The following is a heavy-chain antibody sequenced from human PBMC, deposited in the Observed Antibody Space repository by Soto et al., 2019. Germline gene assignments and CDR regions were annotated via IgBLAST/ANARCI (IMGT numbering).Heavy chain of an antibody. Sequence: FETLSLTCTVSGGSVSSETYYWIWIRHPPGKGLEWLGYIYFNGRTTYNPSLKSRVTMSVDTSKNQFSLRLGSVTAADTAAYYCARDRVTTPRFYDFWGQGIQVTVSS. V-gene: IGHV4-61*01. CDR3: ARDRVTTPRFYDF. CDR1: GGSVSSETYY. J-gene: IGHJ4*02. D-gene: IGHD2-21*02. CDR2: IYFNGRT.